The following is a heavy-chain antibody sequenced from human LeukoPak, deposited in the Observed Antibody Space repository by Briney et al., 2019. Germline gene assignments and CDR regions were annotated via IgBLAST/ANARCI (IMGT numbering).Heavy chain of an antibody. D-gene: IGHD4-23*01. CDR2: ISYDGSNK. CDR1: GLTFSNHA. Sequence: HPGGSLRLSCAASGLTFSNHAMHWVRQVPGKGLEWVAVISYDGSNKYYADSVKGRFTISRDNSKNTLYLQMNSLRAEDTAVYYCANFDYGGNADFQHWGQGTLVTVSS. CDR3: ANFDYGGNADFQH. J-gene: IGHJ1*01. V-gene: IGHV3-30*04.